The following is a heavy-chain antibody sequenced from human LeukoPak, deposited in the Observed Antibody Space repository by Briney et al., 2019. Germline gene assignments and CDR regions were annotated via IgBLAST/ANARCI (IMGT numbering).Heavy chain of an antibody. CDR3: AKHRGMDV. CDR2: ISYDGSNK. V-gene: IGHV3-30*18. J-gene: IGHJ6*02. CDR1: GFTFSSYG. Sequence: HPGGSLRLSCAASGFTFSSYGMHWVRQAPGKGLEWVAVISYDGSNKYYADSVKGRFTISRDNSKNTLYLQMNSLRAEDTAVYYCAKHRGMDVWGQGTTVTVSS.